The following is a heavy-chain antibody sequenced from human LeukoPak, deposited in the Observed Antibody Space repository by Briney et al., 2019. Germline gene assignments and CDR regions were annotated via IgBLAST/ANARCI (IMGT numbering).Heavy chain of an antibody. V-gene: IGHV3-30*04. CDR2: ISYDGSNK. D-gene: IGHD3-10*01. CDR3: ASYGPRGFDY. J-gene: IGHJ4*02. Sequence: GRSLRLSCAASGFTFSSYAMHWVRQAPGKGLEWVAVISYDGSNKYYADSVKGRFTISRDNSKNTLYLQMNSLRAEDTAVYYCASYGPRGFDYWGQGTLVTVSS. CDR1: GFTFSSYA.